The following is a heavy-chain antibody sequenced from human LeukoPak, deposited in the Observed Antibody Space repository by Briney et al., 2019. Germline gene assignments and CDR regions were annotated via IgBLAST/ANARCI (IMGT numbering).Heavy chain of an antibody. CDR1: GFTFSSYS. V-gene: IGHV3-21*01. CDR3: ARGEEGPLIAAAINY. CDR2: ISSSSSYI. D-gene: IGHD6-13*01. J-gene: IGHJ4*02. Sequence: PGGSLRLSCAASGFTFSSYSMNWVRQAPGKGLEWDSSISSSSSYIYYADSVKGRFTISRDNAKNSLYLQMNSLRAEDTAVYYCARGEEGPLIAAAINYWGQGTLVTVSS.